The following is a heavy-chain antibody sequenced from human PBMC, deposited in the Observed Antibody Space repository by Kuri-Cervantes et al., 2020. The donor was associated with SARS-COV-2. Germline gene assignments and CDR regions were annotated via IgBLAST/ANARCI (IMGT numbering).Heavy chain of an antibody. V-gene: IGHV3-11*03. CDR1: GFTFDDYA. CDR2: ISSSSSYT. D-gene: IGHD3-22*01. CDR3: ARRGILYYDSSGFAFDI. J-gene: IGHJ3*02. Sequence: LSLTCAASGFTFDDYAMHWVRQAPGKGLEWVSYISSSSSYTNYADSVKGRFTISRDNAKNSLYLQMNSLRAEDTAVYYCARRGILYYDSSGFAFDIWGQGTMVTVSS.